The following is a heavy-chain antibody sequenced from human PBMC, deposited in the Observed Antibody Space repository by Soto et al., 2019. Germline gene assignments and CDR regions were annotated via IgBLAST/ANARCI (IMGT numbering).Heavy chain of an antibody. CDR3: ARLVGVALSP. V-gene: IGHV4-31*03. Sequence: SETLSLTCTVSGGSISSGGYYWSWIRQHPGKGLEWIGYIYYSGSTYYSSSLKSRVTIALDTSKSLVSLRLTSVTAADTAVYFCARLVGVALSPWGQGTLVTVSS. CDR1: GGSISSGGYY. CDR2: IYYSGST. D-gene: IGHD2-21*01. J-gene: IGHJ4*02.